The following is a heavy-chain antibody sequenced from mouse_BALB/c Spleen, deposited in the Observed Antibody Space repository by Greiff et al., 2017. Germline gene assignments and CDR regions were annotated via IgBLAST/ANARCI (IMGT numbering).Heavy chain of an antibody. J-gene: IGHJ4*01. D-gene: IGHD2-1*01. Sequence: EVKLQESGAELVKPGASVKLSCTASGFNIKDTYMHWVKQRPEQGLEWIGRIDPANGNTKYDPKFQGKATITADTSSNTAYLQLSSLTSEDTAVYYCARDGNYVYAMDYWGQGTSVTVSS. CDR2: IDPANGNT. CDR3: ARDGNYVYAMDY. CDR1: GFNIKDTY. V-gene: IGHV14-3*02.